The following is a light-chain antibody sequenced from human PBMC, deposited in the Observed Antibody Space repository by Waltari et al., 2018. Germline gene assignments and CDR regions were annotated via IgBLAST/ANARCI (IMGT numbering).Light chain of an antibody. CDR1: QSVGSSS. J-gene: IGKJ1*01. V-gene: IGKV3-20*01. CDR3: QQHGTLPAT. CDR2: RAS. Sequence: EIVLTPSPGTASSSPGERVTLSCSASQSVGSSSLAWYQQKPGQAPKLVSYRASRRATGIPDRFSGSGSGTDFSLTISRLEPEDFAVYYCQQHGTLPATFGQGTKVEFK.